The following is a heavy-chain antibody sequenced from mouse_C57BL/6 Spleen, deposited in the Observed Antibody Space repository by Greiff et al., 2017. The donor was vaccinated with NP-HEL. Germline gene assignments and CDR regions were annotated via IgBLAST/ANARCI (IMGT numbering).Heavy chain of an antibody. D-gene: IGHD3-1*01. CDR3: ARARTWASFDY. Sequence: QVQLKQPGAELVRPGSSVKLSCKASGYTFTSYWMHWVKQRPIQGLEWIGNIDPSDSETHYNQKFKDKATLTVDKSSSTAYMQLSSLTSEDSAVYYCARARTWASFDYWGQGTTLTVSS. CDR2: IDPSDSET. J-gene: IGHJ2*01. V-gene: IGHV1-52*01. CDR1: GYTFTSYW.